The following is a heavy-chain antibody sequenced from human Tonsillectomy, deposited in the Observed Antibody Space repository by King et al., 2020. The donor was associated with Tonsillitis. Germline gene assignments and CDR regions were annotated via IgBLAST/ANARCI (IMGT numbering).Heavy chain of an antibody. CDR3: ARGRRGDSGGYYKNLYWNY. Sequence: VQLQESGPGLVKPSETLSLTCTVSGGAISSYYWSWIRQPPGKGLEWIGYIYYSGSTNYNTSLKSRVTISVDTSNNQFSLKLSSVTAADTAVYYCARGRRGDSGGYYKNLYWNYWGQGTLVTVSS. CDR2: IYYSGST. V-gene: IGHV4-59*01. CDR1: GGAISSYY. D-gene: IGHD3-22*01. J-gene: IGHJ4*02.